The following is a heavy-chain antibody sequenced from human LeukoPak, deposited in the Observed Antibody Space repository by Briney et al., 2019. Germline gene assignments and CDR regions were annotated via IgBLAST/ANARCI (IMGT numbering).Heavy chain of an antibody. D-gene: IGHD3-22*01. CDR3: ARESSGRYFDY. Sequence: GGSLRLSCAASGFTFSSYAMHWVRQAPGKGLEWVSVIYSGGSTYYADSVKGRFTISRDNSKNTLYLQTNSLRAEDTAVYYCARESSGRYFDYWGQGTLVTVSS. J-gene: IGHJ4*02. V-gene: IGHV3-53*01. CDR1: GFTFSSYA. CDR2: IYSGGST.